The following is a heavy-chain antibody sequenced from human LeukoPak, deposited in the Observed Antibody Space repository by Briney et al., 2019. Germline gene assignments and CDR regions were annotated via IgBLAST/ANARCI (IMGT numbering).Heavy chain of an antibody. V-gene: IGHV3-30*18. CDR3: AKELLWFYGMDV. J-gene: IGHJ6*02. CDR1: GFTFSSYA. CDR2: ISYDGSNK. Sequence: PAGSLRLSCAASGFTFSSYAMSWVRQAPGKGLEWVAVISYDGSNKYYADSVKGRFTISRDNSKNTLYLQMNSLRAEDTAVYYCAKELLWFYGMDVWGQGTTVTVSS. D-gene: IGHD3-10*01.